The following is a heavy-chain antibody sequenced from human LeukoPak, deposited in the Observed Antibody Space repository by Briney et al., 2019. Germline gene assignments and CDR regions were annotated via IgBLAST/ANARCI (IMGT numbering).Heavy chain of an antibody. CDR1: GFTFSNYW. CDR2: ISDVGTRT. Sequence: GGSLRLSCAGSGFTFSNYWVHWVRQAPGKGVMWVARISDVGTRTDYAASVRGRFTITRDNAMNPIDLQMNSLTAEDTAVYYCVRSMSGRNDFWGQGTVVSVAS. CDR3: VRSMSGRNDF. V-gene: IGHV3-74*01. J-gene: IGHJ4*02. D-gene: IGHD6-25*01.